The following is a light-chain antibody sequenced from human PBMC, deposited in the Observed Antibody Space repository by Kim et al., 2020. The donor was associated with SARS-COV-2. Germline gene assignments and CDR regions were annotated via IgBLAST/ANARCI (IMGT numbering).Light chain of an antibody. CDR1: QTVSSSY. CDR2: GAS. J-gene: IGKJ2*01. CDR3: QQYGSSPPYT. Sequence: SPGDRAIRSCRASQTVSSSYLAWYQQKPGQAPRLLIYGASSRATGIPDRFSGSGSGTDFTLTISRLEPEDFAVYYCQQYGSSPPYTFGQGTKLEIK. V-gene: IGKV3-20*01.